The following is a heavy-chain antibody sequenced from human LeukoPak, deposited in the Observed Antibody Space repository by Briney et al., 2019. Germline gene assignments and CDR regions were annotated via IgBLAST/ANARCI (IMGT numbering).Heavy chain of an antibody. Sequence: PSETLSLTCTVSGGSISSGDYYWSWLRQPPGTGREWLGYIYYSGSTYYNPSLKSRVTISVNTSKNQFSLKLSSVTAADTAVYYCARGDSSGSLPYNWFDPWGQGTLVTVSS. V-gene: IGHV4-30-4*08. CDR1: GGSISSGDYY. CDR2: IYYSGST. D-gene: IGHD6-19*01. J-gene: IGHJ5*02. CDR3: ARGDSSGSLPYNWFDP.